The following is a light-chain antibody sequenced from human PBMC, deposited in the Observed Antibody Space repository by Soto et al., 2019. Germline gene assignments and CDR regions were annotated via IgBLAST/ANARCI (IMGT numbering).Light chain of an antibody. CDR2: TAS. CDR1: QGIYTW. Sequence: DIQMTQSPSSVSASVGDRVTITCRASQGIYTWLAWYQQKPGKAPNLLIYTASSLQSGVPSRFSGTGSGTEFTPTITTLQPEDFPTYYCQPAASFPITFGQGTRLEIK. J-gene: IGKJ5*01. V-gene: IGKV1-12*01. CDR3: QPAASFPIT.